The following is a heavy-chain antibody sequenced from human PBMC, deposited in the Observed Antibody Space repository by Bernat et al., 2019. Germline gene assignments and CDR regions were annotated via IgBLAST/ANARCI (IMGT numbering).Heavy chain of an antibody. Sequence: QVQVVESGGGVVLPGRSLRLSCAASGFIFSNYGMNWVRQGPGKGLEWVAVISYDGSGKYYADSVKGRFTISRDNSKNMLYLQMNSLRAEDTAVYYCAKEGSGWTPDSFAIWGQGTMVTVSS. V-gene: IGHV3-30*18. CDR2: ISYDGSGK. J-gene: IGHJ3*02. CDR1: GFIFSNYG. D-gene: IGHD6-19*01. CDR3: AKEGSGWTPDSFAI.